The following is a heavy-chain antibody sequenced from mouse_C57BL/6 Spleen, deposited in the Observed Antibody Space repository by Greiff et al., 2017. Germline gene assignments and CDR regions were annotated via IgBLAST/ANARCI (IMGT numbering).Heavy chain of an antibody. CDR1: GFTFSDYG. CDR2: ISSGSSTI. V-gene: IGHV5-17*01. J-gene: IGHJ4*01. CDR3: ARDYGSSYYYAMDY. Sequence: EVKVEESGGGLVKPGGSLKLSCAASGFTFSDYGMHWVRQAPEKGLEWVAYISSGSSTIYYADTVKGRFTISRDNAKNTLFLQMTSLRSEDTAMYYCARDYGSSYYYAMDYWGQGTSVTVSS. D-gene: IGHD1-1*01.